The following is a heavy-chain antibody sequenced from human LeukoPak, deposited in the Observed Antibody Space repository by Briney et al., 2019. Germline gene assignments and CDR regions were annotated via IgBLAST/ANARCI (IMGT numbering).Heavy chain of an antibody. V-gene: IGHV4-39*07. CDR2: IYYSGST. CDR3: ARDRNNYRAFDI. J-gene: IGHJ3*02. D-gene: IGHD5-24*01. Sequence: SETLSLTCTVSGGSISSSSYYWGWIRQPPGKGLEWIGSIYYSGSTYYNPSLKSRVTISVDTSKNQFSLKLSSVTAADTAVYYCARDRNNYRAFDIWGQGTMVTVSS. CDR1: GGSISSSSYY.